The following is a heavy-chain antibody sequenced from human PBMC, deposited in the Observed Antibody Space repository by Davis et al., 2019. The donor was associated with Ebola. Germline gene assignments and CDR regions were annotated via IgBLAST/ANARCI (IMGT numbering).Heavy chain of an antibody. D-gene: IGHD6-6*01. V-gene: IGHV3-30*18. J-gene: IGHJ4*02. Sequence: GESLKISCAASGFTFSNFGMHWVRQAPGKGLEWVAVVSYDGSVTHYADSLRGRFTVSRGNSWNTVSLQMRSLRTDDTGVYYCAKETNEFSSSSNDYWGQGILVTVSS. CDR3: AKETNEFSSSSNDY. CDR1: GFTFSNFG. CDR2: VSYDGSVT.